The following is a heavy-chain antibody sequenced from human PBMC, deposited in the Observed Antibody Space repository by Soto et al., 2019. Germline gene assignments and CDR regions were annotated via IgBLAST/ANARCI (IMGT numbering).Heavy chain of an antibody. D-gene: IGHD3-10*01. CDR2: FGPEDGET. CDR1: GYTLTELS. CDR3: ATAPGRRHYLGMDV. V-gene: IGHV1-24*01. Sequence: ASVKVSCKVSGYTLTELSMHWVRQAPGKGLEWMGGFGPEDGETIYAQKFQGRVTMTEDTSTDTAYMELSSLRSEDTAVYYCATAPGRRHYLGMDVWGQGTTVTVSS. J-gene: IGHJ6*02.